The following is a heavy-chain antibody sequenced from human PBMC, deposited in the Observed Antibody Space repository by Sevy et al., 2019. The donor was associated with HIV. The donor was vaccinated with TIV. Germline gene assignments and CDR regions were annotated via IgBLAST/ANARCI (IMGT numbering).Heavy chain of an antibody. CDR3: ARTTGGSEAAFDF. J-gene: IGHJ3*01. Sequence: GGSLRLSCAASGFIFSSYSMNWVRQAPGKGLEWVSFSSSATHYTYYADSVKGRFTVSRDYAKNSLFLQMNSLRAEDTAVHYCARTTGGSEAAFDFWGQETMVTVSS. CDR2: SSSATHYT. CDR1: GFIFSSYS. D-gene: IGHD1-1*01. V-gene: IGHV3-21*01.